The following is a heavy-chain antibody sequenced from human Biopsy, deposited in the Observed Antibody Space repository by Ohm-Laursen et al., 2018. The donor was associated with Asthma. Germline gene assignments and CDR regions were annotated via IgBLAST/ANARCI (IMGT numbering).Heavy chain of an antibody. J-gene: IGHJ6*02. Sequence: GASVKVSCKTSGYTFNSAGITWVRQAPGQVLEWMGWISVYNGNTKVAQKLQDRVTMITDTSTSTAYMELRSLRSDDTAVYYCASPTYCSGSSCINNYYYALDVWGQGTTVTVSS. CDR1: GYTFNSAG. CDR2: ISVYNGNT. CDR3: ASPTYCSGSSCINNYYYALDV. V-gene: IGHV1-18*01. D-gene: IGHD2-15*01.